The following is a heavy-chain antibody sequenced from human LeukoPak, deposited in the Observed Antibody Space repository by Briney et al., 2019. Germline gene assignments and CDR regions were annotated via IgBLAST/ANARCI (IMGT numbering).Heavy chain of an antibody. D-gene: IGHD2-15*01. V-gene: IGHV3-7*01. CDR1: GFIFSTYW. CDR2: IKQDGSEK. CDR3: VRGGPSTWS. Sequence: GGSLRLSCAASGFIFSTYWMTWVRQAPGKGLEWVANIKQDGSEKNYVDSVKGRFFISRDNTNNTVYLQLNSLRAEDTAVYYCVRGGPSTWSWGQGTLVTVSS. J-gene: IGHJ5*02.